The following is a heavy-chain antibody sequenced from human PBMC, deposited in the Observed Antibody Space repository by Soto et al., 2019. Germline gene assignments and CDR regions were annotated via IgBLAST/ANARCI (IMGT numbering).Heavy chain of an antibody. CDR3: TKQGYYWYFDI. D-gene: IGHD5-12*01. CDR2: VSGGDGST. CDR1: GFTFSTYT. V-gene: IGHV3-23*01. J-gene: IGHJ2*01. Sequence: EGQLLESGGGLVQPGGSLRLSCAASGFTFSTYTMHWVRQAPGKGLEWVSGVSGGDGSTYYADSLKGRFSISRDNAKNTVDLQLHSLTAEDTAVYYCTKQGYYWYFDIWGRGTLVTVSS.